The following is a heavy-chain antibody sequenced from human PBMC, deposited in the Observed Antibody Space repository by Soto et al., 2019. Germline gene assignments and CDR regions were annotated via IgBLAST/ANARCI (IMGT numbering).Heavy chain of an antibody. CDR1: GGSVSGANYY. J-gene: IGHJ3*02. CDR3: ARVERGTATTVVDAFDI. V-gene: IGHV4-34*01. CDR2: MRHSGGT. Sequence: QVQLQQWGAGLLKPSETLSLTCAVYGGSVSGANYYWSWIRQPPGKGLEWIGEMRHSGGTHFNPSLKSRVTISVDTSTNQCSLKMSSVTAADTALYYCARVERGTATTVVDAFDIWGPGTMVTVSS. D-gene: IGHD1-1*01.